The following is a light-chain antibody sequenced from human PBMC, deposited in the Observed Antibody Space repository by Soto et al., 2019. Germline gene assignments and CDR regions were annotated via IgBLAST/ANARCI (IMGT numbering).Light chain of an antibody. CDR1: QSVSGY. V-gene: IGKV3-11*01. CDR2: DAS. Sequence: EIVLTQSPATLSLSPGNRATLSCRASQSVSGYLAWYQQKPGQAPRLLIYDASNRATGIPARFSGSGSGTDFTRTITSLETGDFAVYYCQQRSNWPSTFGGGTKVEI. CDR3: QQRSNWPST. J-gene: IGKJ4*01.